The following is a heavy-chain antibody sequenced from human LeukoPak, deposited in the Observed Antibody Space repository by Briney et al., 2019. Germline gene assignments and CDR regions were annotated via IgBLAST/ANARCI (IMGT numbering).Heavy chain of an antibody. J-gene: IGHJ4*02. CDR3: AKETGWSPLGEDDH. V-gene: IGHV3-23*01. Sequence: GRSLRLSCAASGFTFSSYAMHWVRQAPGRGLEWVAGISGSADSSYADSVKGRFTISRDNSKNTLYLQLNSLTGEDTAVYFCAKETGWSPLGEDDHWGQGILVSVSS. D-gene: IGHD3-16*01. CDR2: ISGSADS. CDR1: GFTFSSYA.